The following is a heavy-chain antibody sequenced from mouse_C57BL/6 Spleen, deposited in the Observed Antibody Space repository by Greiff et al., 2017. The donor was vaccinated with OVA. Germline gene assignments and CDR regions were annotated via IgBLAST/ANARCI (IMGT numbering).Heavy chain of an antibody. Sequence: EVQLQQSGPELVKPGASVKISCKASGYTFTDYYMNWVKQSHGKSLEWIGDINPNNGGTSYNQKFKGKATLTVDKSSSTAYMELRSLTSEDSAVYYCARCYDNSYCFDYWGQGTTLTVSS. V-gene: IGHV1-26*01. CDR1: GYTFTDYY. CDR3: ARCYDNSYCFDY. D-gene: IGHD1-1*01. CDR2: INPNNGGT. J-gene: IGHJ2*01.